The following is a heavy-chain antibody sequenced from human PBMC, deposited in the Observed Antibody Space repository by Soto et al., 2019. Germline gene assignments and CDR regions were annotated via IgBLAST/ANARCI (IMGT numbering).Heavy chain of an antibody. CDR3: ARLSVATIFDN. J-gene: IGHJ4*02. CDR1: GFTVSSNY. V-gene: IGHV3-53*02. CDR2: IYSGGST. Sequence: EVQLVETGGGLIQPGGSLRLSCAASGFTVSSNYMSWVRQAPGKGLEWVSVIYSGGSTYYADSVKGRFTISRDNSQNTRHLQMNSLRAEDTAVYYCARLSVATIFDNWGQGTLVTVSS. D-gene: IGHD5-12*01.